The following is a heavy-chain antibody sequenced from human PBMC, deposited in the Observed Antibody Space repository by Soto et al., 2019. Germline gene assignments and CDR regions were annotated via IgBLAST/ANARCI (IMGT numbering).Heavy chain of an antibody. CDR3: AREGQQLVPLYYYYYGMDV. J-gene: IGHJ6*02. V-gene: IGHV1-2*02. CDR2: INPNSGGT. Sequence: ASVKVSCKASGYTFTGYYMHWVRQAPGQGLEWMGWINPNSGGTNYAQKLQGRVTMTTDTSTSTAYMELRSLRSDDTAVYYCAREGQQLVPLYYYYYGMDVWGQGTTVTVSS. CDR1: GYTFTGYY. D-gene: IGHD6-13*01.